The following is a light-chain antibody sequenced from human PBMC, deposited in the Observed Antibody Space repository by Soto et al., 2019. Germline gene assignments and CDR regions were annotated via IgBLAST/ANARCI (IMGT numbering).Light chain of an antibody. CDR1: NMGSKS. V-gene: IGLV3-21*04. J-gene: IGLJ2*01. CDR3: QVWDSSSDLVV. CDR2: YDS. Sequence: SYELTQPPSVSVAPGKTARITCGGNNMGSKSVHWYQQKPGQPPVLVIYYDSDRPSGIPERFSGSNSGNTATLTISRVEAGDEADYYCQVWDSSSDLVVFGGGTKVTVL.